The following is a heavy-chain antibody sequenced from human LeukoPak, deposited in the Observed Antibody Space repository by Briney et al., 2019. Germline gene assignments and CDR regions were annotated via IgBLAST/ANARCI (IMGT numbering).Heavy chain of an antibody. CDR1: GFTLSSYA. CDR2: ISASGADT. CDR3: AKQLDSGNYYPTGDDY. Sequence: GGSLRLSCAASGFTLSSYATSWVRQAPGKGLEWVSAISASGADTYYADSVKGRFTISRDTSKNTVYLQMNSLRDEDTAVYYCAKQLDSGNYYPTGDDYWGQGTLVTVSS. J-gene: IGHJ4*02. D-gene: IGHD3-10*01. V-gene: IGHV3-23*01.